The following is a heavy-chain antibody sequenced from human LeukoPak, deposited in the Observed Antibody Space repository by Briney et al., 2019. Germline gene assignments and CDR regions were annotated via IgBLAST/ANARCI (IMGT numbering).Heavy chain of an antibody. CDR1: GYTFTGYY. CDR3: ARGGGGGNYGRFDP. J-gene: IGHJ5*02. D-gene: IGHD4-23*01. V-gene: IGHV1-2*02. Sequence: ASVKVSCKASGYTFTGYYMHWVRQAPGQGLEWMGWINPNSGGTNYAQKFQGRVTMTRNTSINTAYMELSRLRSDDTAVYYCARGGGGGNYGRFDPWGQGTLVTVSS. CDR2: INPNSGGT.